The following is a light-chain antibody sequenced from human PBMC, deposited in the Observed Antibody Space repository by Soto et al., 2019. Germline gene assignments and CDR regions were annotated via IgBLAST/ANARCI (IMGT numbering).Light chain of an antibody. CDR3: QQFNNYPRT. V-gene: IGKV1-9*01. CDR2: TAS. CDR1: QGISNY. Sequence: DIQVTQSPSFLSASVGDRVTITCRASQGISNYLAWYQQKPGRAPKLMIYTASTLHSGVPSRFSGSGSGTEFTLTISSLQPEDFATYYCQQFNNYPRTFGQGTKLEIK. J-gene: IGKJ2*01.